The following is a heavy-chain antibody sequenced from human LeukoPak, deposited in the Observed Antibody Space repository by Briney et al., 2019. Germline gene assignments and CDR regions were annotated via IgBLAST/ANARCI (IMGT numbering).Heavy chain of an antibody. V-gene: IGHV1-69*13. CDR2: IIPIFGTA. J-gene: IGHJ6*02. CDR1: GGTFSSYA. Sequence: GASVKVSCKASGGTFSSYAISWVRQAPGQGLEWMGGIIPIFGTANYAQKLQGRVTITADESTSTAYMELSSLGSEDTAVYYCARGGYIVKKTYGMDVWGQGTTVTVSS. D-gene: IGHD5/OR15-5a*01. CDR3: ARGGYIVKKTYGMDV.